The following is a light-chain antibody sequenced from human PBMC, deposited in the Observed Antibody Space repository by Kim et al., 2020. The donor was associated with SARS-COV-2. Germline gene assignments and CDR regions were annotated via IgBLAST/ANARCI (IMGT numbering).Light chain of an antibody. V-gene: IGKV1-12*01. CDR1: QDINTR. J-gene: IGKJ1*01. CDR3: QQANNFPWT. Sequence: ASFGDRVTITCRASQDINTRLAWYQQRPGMVPKLLIDGASSLQSGVPSRFSGSGSGTDFTLTIWSLQPEDFATYYCQQANNFPWTFGQGTKVDIK. CDR2: GAS.